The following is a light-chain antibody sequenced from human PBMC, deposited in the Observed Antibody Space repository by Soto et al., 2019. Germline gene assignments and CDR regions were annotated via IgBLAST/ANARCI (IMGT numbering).Light chain of an antibody. Sequence: DIQLTQSPSFLSASVGDRVTITCRASQGSGSYLAWYQQKPGKAPKLLIYAAFTLQSGVPSRFSGSGSGTEFTLTISSLQPEDFATYYCQQLNSYPITFGQGTRLEI. J-gene: IGKJ5*01. CDR2: AAF. CDR1: QGSGSY. CDR3: QQLNSYPIT. V-gene: IGKV1-9*01.